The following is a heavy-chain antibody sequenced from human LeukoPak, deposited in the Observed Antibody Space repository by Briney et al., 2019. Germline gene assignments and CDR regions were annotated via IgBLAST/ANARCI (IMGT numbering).Heavy chain of an antibody. Sequence: GASVKVSCKASGYTFTDYYMHWVRQAPGQGLKWMGWINAKSGDTKYAQKFQARVTMTRDTSITTTYMEVSRLSSDDTAVYYCARQNTGQLDSWGQGTLVTVSS. CDR3: ARQNTGQLDS. J-gene: IGHJ5*01. D-gene: IGHD2-8*02. V-gene: IGHV1-2*02. CDR2: INAKSGDT. CDR1: GYTFTDYY.